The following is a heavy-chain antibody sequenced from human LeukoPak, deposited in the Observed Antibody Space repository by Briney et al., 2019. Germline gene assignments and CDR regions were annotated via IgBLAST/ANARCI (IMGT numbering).Heavy chain of an antibody. J-gene: IGHJ4*02. CDR1: GFSFGSYR. Sequence: GGSLRLSCAASGFSFGSYRMNWVRQAPGQGLEWVSSISSSGTYRYYADSVKDRFTISRDNAKNSLFLQMSSLRADDTAVYYCTRGGGSCSPSSCFNNYFDYWGQGTLVTVSS. D-gene: IGHD2-2*01. CDR2: ISSSGTYR. V-gene: IGHV3-21*01. CDR3: TRGGGSCSPSSCFNNYFDY.